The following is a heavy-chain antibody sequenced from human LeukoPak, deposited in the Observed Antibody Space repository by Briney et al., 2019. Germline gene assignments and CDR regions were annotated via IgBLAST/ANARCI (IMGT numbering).Heavy chain of an antibody. CDR1: GYTLTGYY. J-gene: IGHJ4*02. CDR2: INPNSGGT. CDR3: ARDGNYDSSGYFAY. D-gene: IGHD3-22*01. V-gene: IGHV1-2*02. Sequence: ASVKVSCKASGYTLTGYYMHWVRQAPGQGLEWMGWINPNSGGTNYAQKFQGRVTMTRDTSISTAYMELSRLRSDDTAVYYCARDGNYDSSGYFAYWGQGTLVTVSS.